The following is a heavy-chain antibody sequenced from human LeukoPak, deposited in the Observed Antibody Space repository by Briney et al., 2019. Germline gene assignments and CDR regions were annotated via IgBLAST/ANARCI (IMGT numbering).Heavy chain of an antibody. V-gene: IGHV3-53*01. Sequence: PGGSLRLSCAASGFTVSRNYMTWVRQAPGKGLGWVSVIYRGGSTYYADSVKGRFTISRDNSKNTLYLQMNSLRAEDTAVYYCARAGPTGTNDAFDIWGQGTMVTVSS. CDR1: GFTVSRNY. D-gene: IGHD1-1*01. CDR2: IYRGGST. J-gene: IGHJ3*02. CDR3: ARAGPTGTNDAFDI.